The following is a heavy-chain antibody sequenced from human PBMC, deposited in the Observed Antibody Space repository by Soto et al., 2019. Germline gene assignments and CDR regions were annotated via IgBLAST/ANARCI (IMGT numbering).Heavy chain of an antibody. V-gene: IGHV1-69*13. Sequence: SVKVSCKASGGTFSSYAISWVRQAPGQGLEWMGGIIPIFGTANYAQKFQGRVTITADESTSTAYMELSSLRSEDTAVYYCARGVAAAGTDEFDYWGQGTLVTVSS. CDR1: GGTFSSYA. D-gene: IGHD6-13*01. CDR2: IIPIFGTA. J-gene: IGHJ4*02. CDR3: ARGVAAAGTDEFDY.